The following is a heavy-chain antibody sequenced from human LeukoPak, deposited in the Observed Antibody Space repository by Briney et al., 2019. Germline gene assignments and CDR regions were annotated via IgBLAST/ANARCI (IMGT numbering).Heavy chain of an antibody. CDR3: ARGVYYYGSGSYYTK. CDR2: IYYSGST. D-gene: IGHD3-10*01. J-gene: IGHJ4*02. Sequence: SETLSLTCTVSGGSISSYYWSWVRQPPGKGLEWIGYIYYSGSTNYNPSLKSRVTISVDTSKNQFSLKLSSVTAADTAVYYCARGVYYYGSGSYYTKWGQGTLVTVSS. CDR1: GGSISSYY. V-gene: IGHV4-59*12.